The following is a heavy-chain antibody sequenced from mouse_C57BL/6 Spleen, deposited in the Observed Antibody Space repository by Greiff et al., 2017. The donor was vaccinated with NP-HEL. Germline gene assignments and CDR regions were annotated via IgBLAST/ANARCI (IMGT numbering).Heavy chain of an antibody. Sequence: QVQLQQSGAELARPGASVKLSCKASGYTFTSYGISWVKQRTGQGLEWIGEIYPRSGNTYYNEKFKGKATLTADKSSSTAYMELRSLTSEDSAVYFCARSPFTYWYFDVWGTGTTVTVSS. CDR2: IYPRSGNT. V-gene: IGHV1-81*01. CDR1: GYTFTSYG. J-gene: IGHJ1*03. CDR3: ARSPFTYWYFDV.